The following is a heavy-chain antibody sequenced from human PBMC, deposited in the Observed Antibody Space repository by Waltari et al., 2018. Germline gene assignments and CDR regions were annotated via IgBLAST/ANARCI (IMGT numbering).Heavy chain of an antibody. CDR2: IYYRGGS. J-gene: IGHJ4*02. CDR1: GGPIRSYS. D-gene: IGHD6-19*01. CDR3: ERYSSGWYEAGGESFDY. V-gene: IGHV4-59*01. Sequence: QVQLQESGPGLVKPSATLSLTGTVSGGPIRSYSWRWIGHPPGKGLGWIGYIYYRGGSNYNPSIKSRVTQSVDTSKNQFSLKLSSVPAADTAGYYCERYSSGWYEAGGESFDYWGQGTLVTVSS.